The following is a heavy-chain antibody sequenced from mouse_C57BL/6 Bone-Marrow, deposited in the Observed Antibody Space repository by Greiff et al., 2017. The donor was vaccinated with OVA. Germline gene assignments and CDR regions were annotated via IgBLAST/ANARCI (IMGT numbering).Heavy chain of an antibody. V-gene: IGHV1-39*01. J-gene: IGHJ4*01. CDR3: ARGAKKVVATSDYAMDY. Sequence: VHVKQSGPELVKPGASVKISCKASGYSFTDYNMNWVKQSNGKSLEWIGVINPNYGTTSYNQKFKGKATLTVDQSSSTAYMQLNGLTSEDSAVYYCARGAKKVVATSDYAMDYWGQGTSVTVSS. CDR2: INPNYGTT. D-gene: IGHD1-1*01. CDR1: GYSFTDYN.